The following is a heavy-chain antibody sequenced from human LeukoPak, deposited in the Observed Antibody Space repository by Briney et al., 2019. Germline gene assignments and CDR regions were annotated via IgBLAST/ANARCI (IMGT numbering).Heavy chain of an antibody. CDR2: IYDGGTT. V-gene: IGHV4-59*02. D-gene: IGHD5-12*01. CDR1: GDSVSSFF. Sequence: SETLSLTCTVSGDSVSSFFWSWIRQPPGKGLEWIGYIYDGGTTKYNPSLRSRVSISADTSKSQFSVNLRSVTAADTAVYYCARGRILAARYYFDYWGPGTLVAVSS. CDR3: ARGRILAARYYFDY. J-gene: IGHJ4*02.